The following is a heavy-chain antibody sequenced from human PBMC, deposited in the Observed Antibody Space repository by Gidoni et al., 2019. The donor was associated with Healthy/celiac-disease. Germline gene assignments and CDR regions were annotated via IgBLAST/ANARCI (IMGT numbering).Heavy chain of an antibody. CDR1: GFSLSTSGMC. D-gene: IGHD4-17*01. Sequence: QVTLRESGPALVKPTQTLTLTCTFSGFSLSTSGMCVSWIRQPPGKALEWLALIDWDDDKYYSTSLKTRLTISKDTSKNQVVLTMTNMDPVDTATYYCARIRMTTVQRDYWYFDLWGRGTLVTVSS. V-gene: IGHV2-70*01. CDR2: IDWDDDK. CDR3: ARIRMTTVQRDYWYFDL. J-gene: IGHJ2*01.